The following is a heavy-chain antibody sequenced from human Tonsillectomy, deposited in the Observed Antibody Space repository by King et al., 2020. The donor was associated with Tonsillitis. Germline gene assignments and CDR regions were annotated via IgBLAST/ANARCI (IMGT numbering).Heavy chain of an antibody. D-gene: IGHD6-13*01. CDR1: GGSISSYF. CDR2: IYHSGGI. Sequence: QLQESGPGLVKPSETLSLTCTVSGGSISSYFWSWIRQPPGKGLEWIGYIYHSGGINYNPSLKSRVTISVDTSKNQFSLKLSSVTAADTAIYYCARQGGIAAARPFDPWGQGTLAT. J-gene: IGHJ5*02. V-gene: IGHV4-59*08. CDR3: ARQGGIAAARPFDP.